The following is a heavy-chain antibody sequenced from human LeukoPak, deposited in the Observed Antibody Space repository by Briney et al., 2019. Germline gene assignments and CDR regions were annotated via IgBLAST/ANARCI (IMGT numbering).Heavy chain of an antibody. CDR3: AKAIRGVFAYSFDS. CDR2: ISSDGSEQ. V-gene: IGHV3-30*18. J-gene: IGHJ4*02. D-gene: IGHD3-10*01. CDR1: GFTFSGYG. Sequence: GGSLRLSCAASGFTFSGYGMHWARQAPGKGREGVAVISSDGSEQYYADSGKGRFTISRDNSKNKLYLQMNRLRGEDTAVYYCAKAIRGVFAYSFDSWGQAPLATFS.